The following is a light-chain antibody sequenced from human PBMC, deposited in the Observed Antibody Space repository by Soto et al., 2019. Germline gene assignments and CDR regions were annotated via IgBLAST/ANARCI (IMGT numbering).Light chain of an antibody. CDR3: QQRSNWPWT. J-gene: IGKJ1*01. CDR1: QNVANY. CDR2: ESS. Sequence: EIVLTQSPATLSLSPGERATLSCRASQNVANYLDWYQQKPGQAPRLLIYESSNRATGIAARFSGSGSGTDFTLTISSLEPEDFAVYYCQQRSNWPWTFGQGTKVEIK. V-gene: IGKV3-11*01.